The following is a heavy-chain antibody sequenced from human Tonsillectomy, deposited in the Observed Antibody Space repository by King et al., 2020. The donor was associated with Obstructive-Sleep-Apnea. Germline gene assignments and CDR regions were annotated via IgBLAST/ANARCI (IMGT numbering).Heavy chain of an antibody. Sequence: VQLVESGGGLVQPGGSLRLSCAASGFAFTAYAMNWVRQAPGRGLEWVSGIRASGGSTYYADSGKGRFTVSRDNSMNTLYLKMNSLRVEDTAVYYCAKGVFDPSQRAEIYGLDVWGQGTTVTVSS. CDR3: AKGVFDPSQRAEIYGLDV. J-gene: IGHJ6*02. D-gene: IGHD3-9*01. V-gene: IGHV3-23*04. CDR2: IRASGGST. CDR1: GFAFTAYA.